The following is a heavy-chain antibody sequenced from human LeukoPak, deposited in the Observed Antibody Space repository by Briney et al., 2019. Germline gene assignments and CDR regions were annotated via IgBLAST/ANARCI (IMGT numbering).Heavy chain of an antibody. D-gene: IGHD3-10*01. CDR1: GFTFDDYA. CDR2: ISWHSANI. Sequence: GGSLRLSCAASGFTFDDYAIHWVRQAPRKGLEWVSGISWHSANIGYADSVKGRFTISRDNAKNSLYLQMNSLRAEDTALYYCVKSGGSGTRLWYFDLWGRGTLVTVSS. CDR3: VKSGGSGTRLWYFDL. V-gene: IGHV3-9*01. J-gene: IGHJ2*01.